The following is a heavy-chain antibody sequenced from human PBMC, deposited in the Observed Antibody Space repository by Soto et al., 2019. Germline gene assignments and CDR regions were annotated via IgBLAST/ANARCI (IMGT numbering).Heavy chain of an antibody. D-gene: IGHD1-26*01. CDR2: ISGHSGNA. Sequence: ASVKVSCKASGYTFPSYGITWVRQAPGQGLEWMGWISGHSGNANYAQKFQGRVTMTTDTSTNTGYMDLRNLRSDDTAVYYCARCPGDLLNYDYYGMDVWGQGTTVTVSS. CDR1: GYTFPSYG. V-gene: IGHV1-18*01. J-gene: IGHJ6*02. CDR3: ARCPGDLLNYDYYGMDV.